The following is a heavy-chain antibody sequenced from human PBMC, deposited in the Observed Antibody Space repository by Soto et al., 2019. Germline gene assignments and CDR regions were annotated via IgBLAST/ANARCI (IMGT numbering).Heavy chain of an antibody. Sequence: QVQLVESGGGVVQPGRSLRLSCAASGFTFSGYGMHWVRQAPGKGLDWVAAISNDASTKHYADSVKGRFTISRDNSKNTLDLQMNSLRAEDTAVYYCARDIESVTAKHFFYYYAMDVWGQGTTVTVSS. CDR1: GFTFSGYG. D-gene: IGHD2-8*01. CDR2: ISNDASTK. V-gene: IGHV3-30*03. CDR3: ARDIESVTAKHFFYYYAMDV. J-gene: IGHJ6*02.